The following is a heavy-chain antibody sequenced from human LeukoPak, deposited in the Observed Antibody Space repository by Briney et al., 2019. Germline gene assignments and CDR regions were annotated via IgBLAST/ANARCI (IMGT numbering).Heavy chain of an antibody. D-gene: IGHD5-18*01. CDR2: IYSGGST. CDR3: ARDSGYGLDY. J-gene: IGHJ4*02. CDR1: GFTVSSNY. Sequence: SGGSLRLSCAASGFTVSSNYMSWVRQAPEKGLEWVSVIYSGGSTYYADSVKGRFTISRDNSKNTLYLQMNSLRAEDTSVYYCARDSGYGLDYWGQGTLVTVSS. V-gene: IGHV3-53*01.